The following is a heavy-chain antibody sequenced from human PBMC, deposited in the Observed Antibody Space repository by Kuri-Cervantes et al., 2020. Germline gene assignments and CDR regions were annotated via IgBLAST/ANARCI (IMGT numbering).Heavy chain of an antibody. CDR3: ARGKKWELLVSDY. J-gene: IGHJ4*02. Sequence: GESLKISCAASGFTFSSYGMHWVRQAPGKGLEWVAVIWYDGSNKYYADSVKGRFTISRDNSKNTLYLQMNSLRAEDTAVYYCARGKKWELLVSDYWGQGTLVTVSS. D-gene: IGHD1-26*01. V-gene: IGHV3-33*01. CDR2: IWYDGSNK. CDR1: GFTFSSYG.